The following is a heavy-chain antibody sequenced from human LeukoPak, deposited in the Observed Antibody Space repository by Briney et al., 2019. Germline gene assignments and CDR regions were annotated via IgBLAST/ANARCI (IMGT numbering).Heavy chain of an antibody. CDR2: IIPIFGTA. CDR3: ATAAGIAVAGTDY. D-gene: IGHD6-19*01. J-gene: IGHJ4*02. V-gene: IGHV1-69*06. CDR1: GGTFSSYA. Sequence: ASVKVSCKASGGTFSSYAISWVRQAPGQGLEWMGGIIPIFGTAIYAQKFQGGVTTTEDTSTDTAYMELSSLRSEDTAVYYCATAAGIAVAGTDYWGQGTLVTVSS.